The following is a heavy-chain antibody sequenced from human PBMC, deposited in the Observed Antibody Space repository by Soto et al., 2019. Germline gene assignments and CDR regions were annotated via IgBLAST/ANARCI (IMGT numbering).Heavy chain of an antibody. V-gene: IGHV1-69*06. CDR2: IIPIFGTA. CDR3: ALNSSGWYENWFDP. Sequence: SVKVSCKASGVTFSSYAISGVRQAPGQGLEWMGGIIPIFGTANYAQKFQGRVTITADKSTSTAYMELSSLRSEDTAVYYCALNSSGWYENWFDPWGQGTLVTVSS. CDR1: GVTFSSYA. D-gene: IGHD6-19*01. J-gene: IGHJ5*02.